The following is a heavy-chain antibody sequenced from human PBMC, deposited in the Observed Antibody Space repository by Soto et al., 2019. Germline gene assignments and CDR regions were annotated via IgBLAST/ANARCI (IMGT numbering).Heavy chain of an antibody. CDR2: IYYSGST. CDR3: ARESLLYGSGSYFHWFDP. D-gene: IGHD3-10*01. CDR1: GGSISSGGYY. Sequence: QVQLQESGPGLVKPSQTLSLTCTVSGGSISSGGYYWSWIRQHPGKGLEWIGYIYYSGSTYYNPSSVQTDSTPPLVRRVSIAVYTSKDRFPLKLSSLPAADTPVYSCARESLLYGSGSYFHWFDPWGQGTLVTVSS. J-gene: IGHJ5*02. V-gene: IGHV4-31*03.